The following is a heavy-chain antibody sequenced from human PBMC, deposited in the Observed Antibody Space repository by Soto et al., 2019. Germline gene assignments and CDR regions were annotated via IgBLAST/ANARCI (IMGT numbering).Heavy chain of an antibody. V-gene: IGHV1-24*01. CDR1: GHTLTELS. D-gene: IGHD3-3*01. CDR2: FDPEGGEA. CDR3: ARAILQNLYYYYAMAV. Sequence: GASVKVSCKISGHTLTELSIHWVRQAPGKGLEWMGGFDPEGGEAIYAQKWHGRVTVTEDTVTDTAYMELSGLNSDDTAVYFCARAILQNLYYYYAMAVWGQGTTVTVSS. J-gene: IGHJ6*02.